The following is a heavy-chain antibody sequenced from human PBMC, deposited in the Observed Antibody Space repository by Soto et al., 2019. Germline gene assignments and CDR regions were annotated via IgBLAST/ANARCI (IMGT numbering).Heavy chain of an antibody. CDR2: IYYSGST. V-gene: IGHV4-31*03. CDR3: ASDTGGIGGSGHRGTEHYYYYYMDV. Sequence: SETLSLTCTVSGGSISSGGYYWSWIRQHPGKGLEWIGYIYYSGSTYYNPSLKSRVTISVDTSKNQFSLKLSSVTAADTAVYYCASDTGGIGGSGHRGTEHYYYYYMDVWGKGTTVTVSS. J-gene: IGHJ6*03. D-gene: IGHD3-10*01. CDR1: GGSISSGGYY.